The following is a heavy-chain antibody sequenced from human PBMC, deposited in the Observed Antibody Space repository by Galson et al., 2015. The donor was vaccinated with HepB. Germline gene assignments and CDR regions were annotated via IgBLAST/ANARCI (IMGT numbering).Heavy chain of an antibody. D-gene: IGHD2-2*01. CDR2: IWYDGSNK. J-gene: IGHJ4*02. V-gene: IGHV3-33*01. CDR1: GFTFSSYG. Sequence: SLRLSCAASGFTFSSYGMHWVRQAPGKGLEWVAVIWYDGSNKYYADSVKGRFTISRDNSKNTLYLQMNSLRAEDTAVYYCARASYRDIVVVPAAMHYWGQGTLVTVSS. CDR3: ARASYRDIVVVPAAMHY.